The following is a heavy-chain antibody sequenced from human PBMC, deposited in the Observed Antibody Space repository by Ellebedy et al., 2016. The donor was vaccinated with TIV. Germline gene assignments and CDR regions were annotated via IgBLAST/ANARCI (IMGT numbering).Heavy chain of an antibody. Sequence: PGGSLRLSCAASGFIFNNFAMHWVRQAPGKGLEWVAVISFDGSNKYYADSVKGRFTISRDNSKNTVFLQMNSLRAADAAVYYCAKDRDDSWSGFDYWGQGTLVTISS. CDR3: AKDRDDSWSGFDY. D-gene: IGHD3-3*01. J-gene: IGHJ4*02. CDR1: GFIFNNFA. V-gene: IGHV3-30*18. CDR2: ISFDGSNK.